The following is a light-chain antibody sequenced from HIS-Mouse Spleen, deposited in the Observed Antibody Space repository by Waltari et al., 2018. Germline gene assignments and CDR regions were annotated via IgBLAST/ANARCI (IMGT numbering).Light chain of an antibody. CDR1: SSDVGRYNL. V-gene: IGLV2-23*03. CDR3: CSYAGSSTFVV. CDR2: EGS. J-gene: IGLJ2*01. Sequence: QSALTQPASVSGSPGQSITISCTGTSSDVGRYNLVSWYQQHPAKAPKLMFYEGSKRPSGVSNRFSGSKSGNTASLTISGLQAEDEADYYCCSYAGSSTFVVFGGGTKLTVL.